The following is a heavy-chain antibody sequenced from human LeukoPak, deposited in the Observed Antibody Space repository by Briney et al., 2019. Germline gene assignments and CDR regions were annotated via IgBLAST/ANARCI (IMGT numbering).Heavy chain of an antibody. D-gene: IGHD2-2*01. V-gene: IGHV4-39*02. J-gene: IGHJ6*03. CDR2: IYYSGST. Sequence: SETLSLTCIVSGGSISSSNYYWGWIRQPPGKGLEWIGNIYYSGSTYSNPSLKSRVTVSVDTSKNQFSLKLSSVTAADTAVYYCARDVVVPAAIAYYYYYMDVWGKGTTVTVSS. CDR3: ARDVVVPAAIAYYYYYMDV. CDR1: GGSISSSNYY.